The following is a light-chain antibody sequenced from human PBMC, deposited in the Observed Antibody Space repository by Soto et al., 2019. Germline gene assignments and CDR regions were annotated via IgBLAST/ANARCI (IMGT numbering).Light chain of an antibody. J-gene: IGKJ3*01. CDR3: QHLNNYPPFT. CDR2: GTF. Sequence: IQLTQSPSSLSASVGDRGSITCRASQDIQTYLAWYQQKRGEAPKLLISGTFTLQSGVPSRFNGSGSGTDFTLTISRLQPEDFATYYCQHLNNYPPFTFGPGTKVD. CDR1: QDIQTY. V-gene: IGKV1-9*01.